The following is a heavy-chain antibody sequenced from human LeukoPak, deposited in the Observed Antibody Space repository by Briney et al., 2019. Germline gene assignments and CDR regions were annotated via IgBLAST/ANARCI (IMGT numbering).Heavy chain of an antibody. Sequence: GGSLRLPCAASGFTFSSYEMNWVRQAPGKGLEWVSGISPSGGITYYTDSVKGRFTISRDNSKNTQSLQMNSLRAEDTAVYYCAKDDDWGRYKHWGQGTLVTVSS. D-gene: IGHD3-16*01. CDR1: GFTFSSYE. CDR3: AKDDDWGRYKH. V-gene: IGHV3-23*01. J-gene: IGHJ1*01. CDR2: ISPSGGIT.